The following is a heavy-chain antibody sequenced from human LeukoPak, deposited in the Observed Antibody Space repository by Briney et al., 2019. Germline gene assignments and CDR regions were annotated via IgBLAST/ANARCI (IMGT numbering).Heavy chain of an antibody. J-gene: IGHJ6*02. CDR2: INHSGST. CDR3: ARGRGFGRGSFYYYYGMDV. D-gene: IGHD3-10*01. V-gene: IGHV4-34*01. CDR1: GGSISSGGYS. Sequence: SETLSLTCAVSGGSISSGGYSWSWIRQPPGKGLEWIGEINHSGSTNYNPSLKSRVTISVDTSKNQFSLKLSSVTAADTAVYYCARGRGFGRGSFYYYYGMDVWGQGTTVTVSS.